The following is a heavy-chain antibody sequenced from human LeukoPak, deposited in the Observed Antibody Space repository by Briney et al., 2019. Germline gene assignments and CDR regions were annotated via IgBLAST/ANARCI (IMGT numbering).Heavy chain of an antibody. CDR1: GFTFSSYS. CDR3: AREVEVPAATKYYYGSGSPFDY. Sequence: PGGSLRLSCAASGFTFSSYSMNWVRQAPGKGLEWVSSISSSSSYIYYADSVKGRFTISRDNAKNSLYLQMNSLRAEDTAVYYCAREVEVPAATKYYYGSGSPFDYWGQGTLVIVSS. V-gene: IGHV3-21*01. CDR2: ISSSSSYI. D-gene: IGHD3-10*01. J-gene: IGHJ4*02.